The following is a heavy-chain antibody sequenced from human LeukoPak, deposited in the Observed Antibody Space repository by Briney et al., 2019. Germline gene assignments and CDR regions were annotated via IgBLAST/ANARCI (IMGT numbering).Heavy chain of an antibody. CDR2: IIPILGIA. D-gene: IGHD4-17*01. J-gene: IGHJ6*02. CDR1: GGTFSSYT. CDR3: ARADYGDYVMPYYYYGMDV. Sequence: ASAKVSCKASGGTFSSYTISWVRQAPGQGLEWMGRIIPILGIANYAQKFQGRVTITADKSTSTAYMELSSLRSEDTAVYYCARADYGDYVMPYYYYGMDVWGQGTTVTVSS. V-gene: IGHV1-69*02.